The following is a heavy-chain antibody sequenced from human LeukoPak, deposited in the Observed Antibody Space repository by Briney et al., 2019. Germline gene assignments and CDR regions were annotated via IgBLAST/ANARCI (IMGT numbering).Heavy chain of an antibody. CDR1: GGTFNSHV. CDR3: ATGYGS. V-gene: IGHV1-69*13. J-gene: IGHJ4*02. CDR2: IIPIFGTA. D-gene: IGHD3-10*01. Sequence: ASVKVSCKASGGTFNSHVINWVRQAPGQGLEWMGWIIPIFGTANYKQKFQGRVTITADESTSTAYMELSSLRSEYTAVYYCATGYGSWGQGTLVTVSS.